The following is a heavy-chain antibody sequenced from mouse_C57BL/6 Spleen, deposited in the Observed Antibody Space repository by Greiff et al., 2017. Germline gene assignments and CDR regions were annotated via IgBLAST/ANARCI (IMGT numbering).Heavy chain of an antibody. D-gene: IGHD2-4*01. J-gene: IGHJ3*01. Sequence: VQLQQSGPELVKPGASVKISCKASGYTFTDYYMNWVKQSHGKSLEWIGDINPNNGGTSYNQKFKGKATLTVDKSSSTAYMELRSLTSEDSAVYYCAREDDYKGFAYWGQGTLVTVSA. CDR3: AREDDYKGFAY. V-gene: IGHV1-26*01. CDR2: INPNNGGT. CDR1: GYTFTDYY.